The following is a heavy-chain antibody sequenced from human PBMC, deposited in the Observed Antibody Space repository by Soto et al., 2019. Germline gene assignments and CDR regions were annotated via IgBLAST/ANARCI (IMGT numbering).Heavy chain of an antibody. CDR1: GYTFTSYG. V-gene: IGHV1-18*04. CDR2: ISAYNGNT. D-gene: IGHD3-3*01. CDR3: ARDAHDFWSGYLSWFDP. J-gene: IGHJ5*02. Sequence: ASVKVSCKASGYTFTSYGISWVRQAPGQGLEWMGWISAYNGNTNYAQKLQGRVTMTTDTSTSTAYMELRSLRFDDTAVYYCARDAHDFWSGYLSWFDPWGQGTLVTVSS.